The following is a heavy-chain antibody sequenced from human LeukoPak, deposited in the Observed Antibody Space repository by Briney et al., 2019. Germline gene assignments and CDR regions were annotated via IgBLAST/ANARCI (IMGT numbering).Heavy chain of an antibody. V-gene: IGHV3-23*01. CDR2: ISGSGGSA. J-gene: IGHJ4*02. Sequence: GGSLRLSCAASGITFRIYAMTWVRQAPGKGLEWVSGISGSGGSADYAASVKGRFTISRDNSKNTLYLQMNSLRVEDTAVYYCAKDLNRPDWGQGTLVTVSS. CDR1: GITFRIYA. CDR3: AKDLNRPD.